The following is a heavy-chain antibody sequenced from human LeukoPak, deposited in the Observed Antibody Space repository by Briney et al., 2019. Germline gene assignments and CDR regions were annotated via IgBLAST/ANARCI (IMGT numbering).Heavy chain of an antibody. CDR3: ARVVAAAGSKIYSYYYMDV. J-gene: IGHJ6*03. Sequence: PGGSLRLSCAASGFTFSSYEMNWVRQAPGKGLEWIGSIYESGSTYYNPSLKSRVTISVDTSKNQFSLRMNSVTAADTAVYYCARVVAAAGSKIYSYYYMDVWGKGTTVTVSS. D-gene: IGHD6-13*01. CDR1: GFTFSSYE. V-gene: IGHV4-38-2*01. CDR2: IYESGST.